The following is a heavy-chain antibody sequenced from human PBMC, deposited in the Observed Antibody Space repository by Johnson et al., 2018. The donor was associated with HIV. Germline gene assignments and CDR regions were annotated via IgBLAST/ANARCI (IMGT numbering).Heavy chain of an antibody. J-gene: IGHJ3*02. CDR1: GFTVSNNY. V-gene: IGHV3-66*02. D-gene: IGHD6-13*01. CDR3: AKDSLSSSSWSNAFDI. Sequence: VQLVESGGGLVQPGGSLRLACAASGFTVSNNYMSWVRQAPGKGLEWVSIIYSGGTTNYADSVKGRFTLSRDTSQNTVFLQMNSLRAEDTALYYCAKDSLSSSSWSNAFDIWGQGTMVTVSS. CDR2: IYSGGTT.